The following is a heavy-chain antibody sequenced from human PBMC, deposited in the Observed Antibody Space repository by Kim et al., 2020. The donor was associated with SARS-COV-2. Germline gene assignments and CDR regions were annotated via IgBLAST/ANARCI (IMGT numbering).Heavy chain of an antibody. V-gene: IGHV3-23*01. Sequence: GGSLRLSCAASGFTFSSYAMSWVRQAPGKGLEWVSAISGSGGSTYYADSVKGRFTISRDNSKNTLYLQMNSLRAEDTAVYYCAKDRGRVWWLRYFDYWGQGTLVTVSS. D-gene: IGHD5-12*01. CDR3: AKDRGRVWWLRYFDY. CDR1: GFTFSSYA. J-gene: IGHJ4*02. CDR2: ISGSGGST.